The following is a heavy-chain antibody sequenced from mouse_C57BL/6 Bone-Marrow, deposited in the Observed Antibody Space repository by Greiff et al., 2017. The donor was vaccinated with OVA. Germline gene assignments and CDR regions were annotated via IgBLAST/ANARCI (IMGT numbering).Heavy chain of an antibody. J-gene: IGHJ4*01. CDR2: ISSGSSTI. D-gene: IGHD1-1*01. CDR3: ANYYVRGAMDY. V-gene: IGHV5-17*01. CDR1: GFTFSDYG. Sequence: EVQLVESGGGLVKPGGSLKLSCAASGFTFSDYGMHWVRQAPEKGLEWVAYISSGSSTIYYADTVKGRFTISRDNAKNTLFLQMTSLRSEDTAMYYCANYYVRGAMDYWGQGTSVTVSS.